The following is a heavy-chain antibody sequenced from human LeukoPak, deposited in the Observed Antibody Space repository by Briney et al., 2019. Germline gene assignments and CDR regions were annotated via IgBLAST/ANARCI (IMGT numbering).Heavy chain of an antibody. CDR3: ARARNCGGDCYSDY. CDR1: RFTFSSCG. Sequence: PGGSLRLSCAASRFTFSSCGMHWVRQAPGKGLEWVTFIRHDGSNKYYADSVKGRFTISRDNSKNTLYLQMNSLRAEDTAVYYCARARNCGGDCYSDYWGQGTLVTVSS. V-gene: IGHV3-30*02. J-gene: IGHJ4*02. D-gene: IGHD2-21*02. CDR2: IRHDGSNK.